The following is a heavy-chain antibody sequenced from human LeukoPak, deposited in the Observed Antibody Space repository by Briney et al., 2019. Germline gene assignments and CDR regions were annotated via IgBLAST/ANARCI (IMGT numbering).Heavy chain of an antibody. J-gene: IGHJ6*02. D-gene: IGHD3-10*01. CDR1: GFTVSSNY. V-gene: IGHV3-53*01. CDR2: IYSGGST. Sequence: GGSLRLSCAASGFTVSSNYMSWVRQAPGKGLEWVSVIYSGGSTYYADSVKGRFTISRDNSKNTLYLQMNSLTAEDTAVYYCSYGPYYYYGMDVWGQGTTVTVSS. CDR3: SYGPYYYYGMDV.